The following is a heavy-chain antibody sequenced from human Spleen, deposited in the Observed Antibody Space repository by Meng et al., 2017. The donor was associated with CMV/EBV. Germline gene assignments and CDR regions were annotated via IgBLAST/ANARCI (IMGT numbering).Heavy chain of an antibody. V-gene: IGHV1-2*02. Sequence: ASVKVSCKASGYTFGGHFMHWVRQASGQGLEWMGWIHPNTGATNHAQSFQGRLTMTGDTSIRTVYMELSSLRSDDTAIYYCARDDNWGPDYWGQGTLVTVSS. CDR2: IHPNTGAT. D-gene: IGHD7-27*01. CDR1: GYTFGGHF. CDR3: ARDDNWGPDY. J-gene: IGHJ4*02.